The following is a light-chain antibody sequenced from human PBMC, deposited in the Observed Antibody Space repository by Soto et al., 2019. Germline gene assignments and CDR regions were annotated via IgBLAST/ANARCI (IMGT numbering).Light chain of an antibody. CDR2: YAS. Sequence: DIQMTQSPSTLSASVGDTVTGTGRARQSVSGWLAWYQQKPGEAPKLLIYYASAFQSGVPSRFSGSGSGTKITLTIASLQPDEFAPSYCHQYETFSGPFGQGTKVAI. J-gene: IGKJ1*01. CDR1: QSVSGW. CDR3: HQYETFSGP. V-gene: IGKV1-5*01.